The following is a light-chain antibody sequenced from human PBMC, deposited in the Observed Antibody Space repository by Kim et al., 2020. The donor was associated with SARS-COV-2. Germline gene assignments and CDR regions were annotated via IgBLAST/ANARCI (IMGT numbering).Light chain of an antibody. CDR3: QQYDTYAT. J-gene: IGKJ1*01. CDR2: KAS. CDR1: QSISSW. V-gene: IGKV1-5*03. Sequence: SASVGDRVPITCRASQSISSWLAWYQQKPGRAPKLLIYKASNLESGVPSRFSGSGSGTEFTLTITSLQPDDFATYYCQQYDTYATFGQGTKVDIK.